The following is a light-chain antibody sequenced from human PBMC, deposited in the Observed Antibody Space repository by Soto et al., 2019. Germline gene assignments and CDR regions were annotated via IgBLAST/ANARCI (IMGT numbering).Light chain of an antibody. Sequence: EIRMTQSPSTLSASVGDTVSVTCRASADVAKFLAWHQQKPGRAPELLISDASDVKSGVPSRFRGSGSGTDFTLTISGLQPDDSATYYCQQYKTWWTFGQGTKVEIK. J-gene: IGKJ1*01. V-gene: IGKV1-5*01. CDR2: DAS. CDR3: QQYKTWWT. CDR1: ADVAKF.